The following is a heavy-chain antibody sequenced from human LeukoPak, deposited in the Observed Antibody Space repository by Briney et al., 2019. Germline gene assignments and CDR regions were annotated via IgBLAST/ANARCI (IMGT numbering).Heavy chain of an antibody. CDR3: ARGTTYYDFWSGYYYFDY. CDR2: IYTSGST. V-gene: IGHV4-4*07. J-gene: IGHJ4*02. CDR1: GGSISSYY. D-gene: IGHD3-3*01. Sequence: PSETLSLTCTVSGGSISSYYWSWIRQPAGKGLEWIGRIYTSGSTNYNPSLKSRVTMSVDTSKNQFSLKLSSVTAADTAVYYCARGTTYYDFWSGYYYFDYWGQGTLVTVSS.